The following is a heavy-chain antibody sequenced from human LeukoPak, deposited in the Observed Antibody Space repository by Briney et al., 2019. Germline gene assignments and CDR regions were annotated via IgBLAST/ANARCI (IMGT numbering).Heavy chain of an antibody. CDR2: ISSSGSTI. J-gene: IGHJ4*02. D-gene: IGHD2-2*01. V-gene: IGHV3-48*03. CDR3: ARYCSSTSCRNPDY. CDR1: GCTISSYE. Sequence: PAGSLSLSCAASGCTISSYEMNWIRQAPGKGLEWVSYISSSGSTIYYPDSVKGRFTICRDNAKNSLYLQMNSLRAEDTAVYYCARYCSSTSCRNPDYWGQGTLVTVSS.